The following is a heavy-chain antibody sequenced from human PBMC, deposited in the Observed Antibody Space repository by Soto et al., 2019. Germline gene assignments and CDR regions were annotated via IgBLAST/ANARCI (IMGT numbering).Heavy chain of an antibody. V-gene: IGHV1-18*01. CDR2: VSPYDGYT. D-gene: IGHD2-15*01. J-gene: IGHJ6*02. Sequence: ASVKVSCKASGYTFSSYGINRVRQAPGQGLEWLGWVSPYDGYTNYAQILQGRVSMTTDTSTSTVYMELRSLRSDDTAVYYCARAGAAPYYYYGMDVWGQGTRVTVS. CDR1: GYTFSSYG. CDR3: ARAGAAPYYYYGMDV.